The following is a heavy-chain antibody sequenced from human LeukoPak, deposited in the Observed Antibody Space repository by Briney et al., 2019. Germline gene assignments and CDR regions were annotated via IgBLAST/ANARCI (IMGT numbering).Heavy chain of an antibody. D-gene: IGHD3-10*01. CDR1: GGSFSGYY. CDR2: INHSGST. V-gene: IGHV4-34*01. J-gene: IGHJ4*02. Sequence: SETLSLTCAVYGGSFSGYYWSWIRQPPGKGLEWIGEINHSGSTNYNPSLKSRVTISIDTSKNQFSLKLSSVTAADTAVYYCARGPYYGSGSYYNGDFDYWGQGTLVTVSS. CDR3: ARGPYYGSGSYYNGDFDY.